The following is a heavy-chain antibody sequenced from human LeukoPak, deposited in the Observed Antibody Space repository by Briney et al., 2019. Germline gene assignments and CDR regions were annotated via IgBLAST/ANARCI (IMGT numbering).Heavy chain of an antibody. CDR3: AKRMYGWYQIDY. CDR2: ITGPGEGT. CDR1: GFSFSDYA. D-gene: IGHD6-19*01. V-gene: IGHV3-23*01. Sequence: GGSLRFSCAASGFSFSDYAMSWVRQAPGEGLEWVSAITGPGEGTWYADSVLGRFTTSRDNSKNTLYLQMNSLRAEDTAVYFCAKRMYGWYQIDYWGQGTLVTVSS. J-gene: IGHJ4*02.